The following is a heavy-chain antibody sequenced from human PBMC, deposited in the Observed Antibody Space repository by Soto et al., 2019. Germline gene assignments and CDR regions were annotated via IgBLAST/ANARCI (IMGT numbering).Heavy chain of an antibody. D-gene: IGHD4-17*01. CDR2: ISYDGSNQ. V-gene: IGHV3-30-3*01. CDR3: ANTYGDYDDYYGMDV. Sequence: QVQLVESGGGVVQPGRSLRLSCAASGFTFSTYAMNWVRQAPGKGLEWVALISYDGSNQYYADSVKGRFSISRDNSKNTLYLQMNSLRAEDTAVYYCANTYGDYDDYYGMDVWGQGTTVTVSS. CDR1: GFTFSTYA. J-gene: IGHJ6*02.